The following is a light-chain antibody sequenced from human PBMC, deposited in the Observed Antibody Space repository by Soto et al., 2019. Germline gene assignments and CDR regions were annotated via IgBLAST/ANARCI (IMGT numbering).Light chain of an antibody. CDR2: ETS. J-gene: IGKJ2*01. CDR3: QHYNRFSA. Sequence: DIQMTQSPSTLSASVGDRVTITCRASQSVSSWLAWYQQKPGKAPNLLIYETSRLQSGAPSRFSGSGSGTEFTLTSSSLQPDVFASYYCQHYNRFSAFGQGTKLEIK. CDR1: QSVSSW. V-gene: IGKV1-5*03.